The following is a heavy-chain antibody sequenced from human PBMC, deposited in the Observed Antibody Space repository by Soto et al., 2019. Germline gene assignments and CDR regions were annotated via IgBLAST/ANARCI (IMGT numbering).Heavy chain of an antibody. D-gene: IGHD2-2*02. V-gene: IGHV1-18*01. Sequence: VASVKVSCKASGYTFTSYGISWVRQAPGQGLEWMGWISAYNGNTNYAQKLQGRVTMTTDTSTSTAYMELRSLRSDDTAVYYCARDLSKSPVPAAITYYYYGMDVWGQGTTVTVSS. CDR3: ARDLSKSPVPAAITYYYYGMDV. CDR1: GYTFTSYG. J-gene: IGHJ6*02. CDR2: ISAYNGNT.